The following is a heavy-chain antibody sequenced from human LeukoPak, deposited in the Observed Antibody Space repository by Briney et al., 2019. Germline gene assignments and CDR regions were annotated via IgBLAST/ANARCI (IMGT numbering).Heavy chain of an antibody. J-gene: IGHJ4*02. CDR1: GYTFTSYY. V-gene: IGHV1-46*01. CDR2: INPSGGST. Sequence: ASVKVSCKASGYTFTSYYMHWVRQAPGQGLEWMGIINPSGGSTSYAQKLEGRVTMTRDTSTSTVYMELSSLRSEDTAVYYCARDRYYYDSSGYSRGISFDYWGQGTLVTVSS. CDR3: ARDRYYYDSSGYSRGISFDY. D-gene: IGHD3-22*01.